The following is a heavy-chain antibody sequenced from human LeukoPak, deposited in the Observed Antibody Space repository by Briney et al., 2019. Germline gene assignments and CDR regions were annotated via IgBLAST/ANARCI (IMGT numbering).Heavy chain of an antibody. Sequence: SETLSLTCSVSTGSISSNYWSWIRQTAGKGLEWLGRISTSGITNYNPSLKSRVTISVDTSKGQFSLNLTSVTAADTAVYFCAGSRWETAGTASGCYWYFDVWGRGSLVSVSS. CDR2: ISTSGIT. J-gene: IGHJ2*01. CDR3: AGSRWETAGTASGCYWYFDV. D-gene: IGHD6-19*01. CDR1: TGSISSNY. V-gene: IGHV4-4*07.